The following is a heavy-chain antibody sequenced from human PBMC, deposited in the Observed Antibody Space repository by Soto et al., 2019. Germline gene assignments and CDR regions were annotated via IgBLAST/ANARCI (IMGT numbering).Heavy chain of an antibody. CDR3: ARSRNLNG. CDR2: VNYLGNT. V-gene: IGHV4-34*02. CDR1: GGSFSDYY. Sequence: QVQLQQWGAGLLKPSETLSLTCAVYGGSFSDYYWNWIRQPPGKGLEWIGEVNYLGNTNYSPSLLVRVTKSIDTAKNQPTLEVNSVTAADTAVYYCARSRNLNGCGKGSTVTVSS. D-gene: IGHD1-1*01. J-gene: IGHJ6*04.